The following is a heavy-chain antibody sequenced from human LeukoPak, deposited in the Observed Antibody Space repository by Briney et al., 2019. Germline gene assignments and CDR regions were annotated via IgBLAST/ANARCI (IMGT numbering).Heavy chain of an antibody. CDR2: IKQDGSKL. CDR1: GFTLSNYW. V-gene: IGHV3-7*01. Sequence: PGGSLRLSCAASGFTLSNYWMSWVRQAPGKGLEWVANIKQDGSKLSYVDSVKGRFTVSRDNSKNTLYLQMNSLRAEDTAVYYCAKVAKKGYCSGGSCHVLDYWGQGTLVTVSS. D-gene: IGHD2-15*01. J-gene: IGHJ4*02. CDR3: AKVAKKGYCSGGSCHVLDY.